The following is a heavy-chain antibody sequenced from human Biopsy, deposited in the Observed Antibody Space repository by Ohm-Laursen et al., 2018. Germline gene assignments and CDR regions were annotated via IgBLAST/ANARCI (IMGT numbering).Heavy chain of an antibody. J-gene: IGHJ1*01. CDR1: GGTFTGHY. Sequence: SHTLSFTWTVSGGTFTGHYWTWIRQPPGMGLEWIGHISHTGYTSYKSSLKSRVTISLDTSRKHFSLRLTSLAAADTAVYYCARGSNEYGGLYFPHWGQGTLVTVSS. D-gene: IGHD4-23*01. CDR2: ISHTGYT. CDR3: ARGSNEYGGLYFPH. V-gene: IGHV4-59*11.